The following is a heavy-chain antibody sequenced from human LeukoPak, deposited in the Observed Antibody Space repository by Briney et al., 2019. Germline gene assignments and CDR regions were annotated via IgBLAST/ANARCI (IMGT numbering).Heavy chain of an antibody. D-gene: IGHD3-10*02. V-gene: IGHV3-23*01. CDR1: AISFSSYA. Sequence: GGSLRLSCTASAISFSSYAMTWLRQAPGKGLEWVSGIHGSGGVTYYADSVKGRFTISRDNSKKTLYLQMNSLRVDDTAVYYCAKDRSDNTSWYVGSHWGQGTLVTVSS. CDR3: AKDRSDNTSWYVGSH. CDR2: IHGSGGVT. J-gene: IGHJ4*02.